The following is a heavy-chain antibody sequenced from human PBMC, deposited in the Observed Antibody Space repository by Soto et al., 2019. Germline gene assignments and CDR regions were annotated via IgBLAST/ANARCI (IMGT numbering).Heavy chain of an antibody. V-gene: IGHV2-5*02. CDR2: IYWDDDK. Sequence: QITLKESGPTLVKPTQTLTLTCTFSGFSLSTSGVGVGWIRQPPGKALEWLTLIYWDDDKRYSPSLKSRLTITRETSKNQVVLTMTYMDPVDTATYYCAHRLVGRGFDPWGQGTLVTVS. CDR1: GFSLSTSGVG. J-gene: IGHJ5*02. CDR3: AHRLVGRGFDP. D-gene: IGHD3-10*01.